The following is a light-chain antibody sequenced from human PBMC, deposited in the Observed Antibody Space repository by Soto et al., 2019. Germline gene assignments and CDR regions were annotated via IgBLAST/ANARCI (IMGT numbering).Light chain of an antibody. CDR3: QQYNKWPLT. J-gene: IGKJ4*01. Sequence: EIVMTQSPATLSVSPGERATLSCRASQSVSNNLAWYQQKPGQAPRLLIYHASTTATGIPARFSGSGSGTEFTLTISRLQSEDFAVYDCQQYNKWPLTFGGGTKVEIK. CDR2: HAS. V-gene: IGKV3-15*01. CDR1: QSVSNN.